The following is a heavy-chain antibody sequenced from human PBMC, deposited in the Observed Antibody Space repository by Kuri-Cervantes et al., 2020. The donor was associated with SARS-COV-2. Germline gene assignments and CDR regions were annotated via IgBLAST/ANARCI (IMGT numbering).Heavy chain of an antibody. J-gene: IGHJ4*02. CDR3: TGPTYSSSWYSSDWGKY. D-gene: IGHD6-13*01. CDR2: IRSKAYGGTT. Sequence: GESLKISCTASGFTFGDYAMSWVRQAPGKGLEWVGFIRSKAYGGTTEYAASVKGRFTISRDDSKSIAYLQMNSLKTEDTAVYYCTGPTYSSSWYSSDWGKYRGQGTLVTVSS. CDR1: GFTFGDYA. V-gene: IGHV3-49*04.